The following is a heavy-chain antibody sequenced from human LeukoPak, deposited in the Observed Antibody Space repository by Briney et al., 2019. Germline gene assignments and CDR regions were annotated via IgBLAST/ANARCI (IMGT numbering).Heavy chain of an antibody. J-gene: IGHJ6*03. CDR3: ASCSGGSCYYDLAYYMDV. D-gene: IGHD2-15*01. CDR2: IYSGGST. CDR1: EFSVGSNY. Sequence: GGSLRLSCAASEFSVGSNYMTWVRQAPGKGLEWVSLIYSGGSTYYADSVKGRFTISRDNSKNTLYLQMNSLRAEDTAVYYCASCSGGSCYYDLAYYMDVWGKGTTVTVSS. V-gene: IGHV3-66*01.